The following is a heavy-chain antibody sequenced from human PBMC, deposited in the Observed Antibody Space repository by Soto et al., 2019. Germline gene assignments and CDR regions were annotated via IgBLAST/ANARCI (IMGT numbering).Heavy chain of an antibody. V-gene: IGHV1-69*12. D-gene: IGHD6-13*01. Sequence: QVQLVQSGAAVKKPGSSVKVSCKVSGDTFNTYAISWVRQAPGQGLEWMGGIIPIFGTANYAQKFQGRVTITADESTSTAYMELSSVTSDDTAIYYCAREMAAAFWGMDVWGQGTTVTVSS. CDR2: IIPIFGTA. J-gene: IGHJ6*02. CDR1: GDTFNTYA. CDR3: AREMAAAFWGMDV.